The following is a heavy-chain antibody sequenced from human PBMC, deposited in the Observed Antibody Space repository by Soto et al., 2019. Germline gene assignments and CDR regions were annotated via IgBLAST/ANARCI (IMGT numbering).Heavy chain of an antibody. J-gene: IGHJ4*02. CDR3: ARAGLGDGSDY. CDR1: GGSISNYY. D-gene: IGHD1-26*01. CDR2: IYYSGST. V-gene: IGHV4-59*01. Sequence: PSETLSLTCTVSGGSISNYYWSWIRQPPGKGLEWIGYIYYSGSTYYNPSLKSRVTISVDTSKNQFSLKLSSVTAADTAVYYCARAGLGDGSDYWGQGTLVTVSS.